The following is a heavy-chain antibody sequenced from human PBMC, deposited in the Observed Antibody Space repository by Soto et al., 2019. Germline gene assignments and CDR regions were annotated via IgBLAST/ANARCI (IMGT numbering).Heavy chain of an antibody. J-gene: IGHJ6*02. Sequence: QVQLQQSGPGLVKPSQTLSLTCTVSGDSISSDYYHWTWIRQSPGKGLEWIGYIHHSGSILYNPSLKHRVTISVDTSKNQFPLHLSSVTAADTAVYFCAREDDGGDSLDVWGQGTTVTVSS. D-gene: IGHD2-21*02. CDR3: AREDDGGDSLDV. V-gene: IGHV4-30-4*08. CDR1: GDSISSDYYH. CDR2: IHHSGSI.